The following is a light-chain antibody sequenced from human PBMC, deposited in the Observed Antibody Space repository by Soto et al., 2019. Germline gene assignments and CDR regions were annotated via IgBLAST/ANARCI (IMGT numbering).Light chain of an antibody. CDR1: SSDVGGYNY. CDR2: DVS. Sequence: QSALTQPASVSGSPGQSITISCTRTSSDVGGYNYVSWYQQHPGKAPKLMMYDVSNRPSGVSNRFSGSKSGNTASLTISGLQAEDEADYYCSSYTSSSTVVFGGGTKLTVL. V-gene: IGLV2-14*01. J-gene: IGLJ2*01. CDR3: SSYTSSSTVV.